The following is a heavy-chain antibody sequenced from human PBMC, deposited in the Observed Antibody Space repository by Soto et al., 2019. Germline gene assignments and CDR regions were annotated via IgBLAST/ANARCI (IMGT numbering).Heavy chain of an antibody. CDR2: ITPSNGDT. V-gene: IGHV1-18*01. J-gene: IGHJ4*02. CDR1: GYTFATYG. CDR3: ARLAPCNSEICYSRPLDY. D-gene: IGHD2-15*01. Sequence: QVQLLQSGVEVKKPGASVKVSCKASGYTFATYGIGWVRQAPGQGLEWMGWITPSNGDTNYAQKLQGRATMTTDTSTSTAYMEVRSLRSDDTAVYYCARLAPCNSEICYSRPLDYWGQGTLVTVSS.